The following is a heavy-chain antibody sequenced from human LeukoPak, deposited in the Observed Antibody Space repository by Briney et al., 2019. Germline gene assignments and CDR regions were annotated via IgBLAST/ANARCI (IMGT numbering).Heavy chain of an antibody. D-gene: IGHD4-11*01. CDR3: AKDAQKGFDYSNSLDN. Sequence: GTSLRLSCATSGFTFSHYGMHWVRQAPGKGLEWVAVIWSDGSNRYYGDPVKGRFTISRDNFQRTVYLQMNSLRAEDTAVYYCAKDAQKGFDYSNSLDNWGQGTLVTVSS. CDR2: IWSDGSNR. CDR1: GFTFSHYG. V-gene: IGHV3-33*06. J-gene: IGHJ4*02.